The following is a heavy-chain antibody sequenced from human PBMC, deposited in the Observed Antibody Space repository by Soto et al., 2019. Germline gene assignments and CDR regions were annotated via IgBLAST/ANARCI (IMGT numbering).Heavy chain of an antibody. D-gene: IGHD4-4*01. CDR3: AKDVDYRNYVNSFDY. CDR2: ISGSGGRT. Sequence: EVQLLESGGGLVQPGGSLRLSCAASGFTLSSYAMSWVRQAPGKGLEWVSAISGSGGRTDYADSVKGRFTIARDNSKNTLYLQMNSLRAEDTAVYYCAKDVDYRNYVNSFDYWGQGTLVTVSS. CDR1: GFTLSSYA. J-gene: IGHJ4*02. V-gene: IGHV3-23*01.